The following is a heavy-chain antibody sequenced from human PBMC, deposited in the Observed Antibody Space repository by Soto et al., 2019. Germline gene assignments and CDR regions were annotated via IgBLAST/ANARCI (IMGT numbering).Heavy chain of an antibody. Sequence: GESLKISCKGSGYSFTSYWIGWVRQMPGKGLEWMGIIYPGDSDTRYSPSFQGQVTISADKSISTAYLQWSSLKASDTAMYYCARLDYGAVRNYYYYMDVWGKGTTVTVSS. CDR2: IYPGDSDT. D-gene: IGHD4-17*01. CDR1: GYSFTSYW. J-gene: IGHJ6*03. V-gene: IGHV5-51*01. CDR3: ARLDYGAVRNYYYYMDV.